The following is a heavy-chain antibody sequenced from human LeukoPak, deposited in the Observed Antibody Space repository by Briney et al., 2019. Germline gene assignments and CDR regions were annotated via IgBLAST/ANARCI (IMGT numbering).Heavy chain of an antibody. CDR3: ARGISSGGY. CDR1: GDSFARYE. Sequence: GAAVKVSCKGSGDSFARYESNCVRQATGQELEWMGWMNPNSGNTGYAQKFQGRVTMTRNTSVSTAYMELSSLRPEDTAVYYCARGISSGGYWGKGTLVTVSS. CDR2: MNPNSGNT. D-gene: IGHD2-15*01. V-gene: IGHV1-8*01. J-gene: IGHJ4*02.